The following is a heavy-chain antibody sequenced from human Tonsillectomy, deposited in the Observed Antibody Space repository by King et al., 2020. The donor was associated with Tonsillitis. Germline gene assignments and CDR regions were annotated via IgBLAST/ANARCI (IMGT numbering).Heavy chain of an antibody. CDR2: ISGSGGST. V-gene: IGHV3-23*04. D-gene: IGHD1-26*01. CDR1: GFSFSSYA. Sequence: VQLVESGGGLVQPGGSLRLSCAASGFSFSSYAMNWVRQAPGKGLEWVSTISGSGGSTYFADSVKGRFTISRDNSKNTLYLQMNNLRAEDTAVYFCAKGERYSGNYLDAFDIWGQETMATVSS. CDR3: AKGERYSGNYLDAFDI. J-gene: IGHJ3*02.